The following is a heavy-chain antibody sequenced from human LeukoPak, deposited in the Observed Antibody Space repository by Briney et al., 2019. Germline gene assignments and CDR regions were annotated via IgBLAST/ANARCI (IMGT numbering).Heavy chain of an antibody. CDR3: ARLGSAWYYYDSRGLRNYYFDY. D-gene: IGHD3-22*01. Sequence: SETLSLTCAVYGGSFSGYYWSWIRQPPGKGLEWIGEINHSGSTNYNPSLKSRVTISVDTSKNQFSLKLSSVTAADTAVYYCARLGSAWYYYDSRGLRNYYFDYWGQGTLVTVSS. CDR2: INHSGST. CDR1: GGSFSGYY. J-gene: IGHJ4*02. V-gene: IGHV4-34*01.